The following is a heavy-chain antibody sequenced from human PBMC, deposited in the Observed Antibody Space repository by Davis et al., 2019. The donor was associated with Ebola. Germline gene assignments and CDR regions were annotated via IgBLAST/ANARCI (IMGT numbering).Heavy chain of an antibody. Sequence: SETLSLTCAVSGGSISSSNWWSWVRQPPGKGLEWIGEINHSGSTNYNPSLKSRVTISVDTSKNQFSLKLSSVTAADTAVYYCARGYSYGFHEGFDYWGQGTLVTVSS. CDR1: GGSISSSNW. CDR3: ARGYSYGFHEGFDY. D-gene: IGHD5-18*01. J-gene: IGHJ4*02. CDR2: INHSGST. V-gene: IGHV4-4*02.